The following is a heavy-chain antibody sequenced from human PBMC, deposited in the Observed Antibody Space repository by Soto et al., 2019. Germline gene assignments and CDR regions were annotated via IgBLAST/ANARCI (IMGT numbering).Heavy chain of an antibody. J-gene: IGHJ4*02. CDR1: GFTFSSYG. CDR3: TTKRGYRSGPPGIFDY. CDR2: ITSSGEQT. V-gene: IGHV3-23*01. Sequence: PGGSLRLSCAASGFTFSSYGMHWVRQVPGQGLEYVSSITSSGEQTFYADSVKGRFSISRDNSKGILHLQMNSLKTEDTAVYYCTTKRGYRSGPPGIFDYWGQGTPVTVSS. D-gene: IGHD5-18*01.